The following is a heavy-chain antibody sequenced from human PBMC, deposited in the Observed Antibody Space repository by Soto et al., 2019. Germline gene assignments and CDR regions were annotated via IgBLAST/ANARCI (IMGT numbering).Heavy chain of an antibody. Sequence: ASVKVSWKASGYAFTIYYMHWVRQAPGQGLEWMGIINPSGVSTSYAQKLQGRVTMRRETSTSTVYMELSSLRSEDTAVYYCAREDGGSSSIWFDPWGQGTLVTVS. CDR2: INPSGVST. CDR1: GYAFTIYY. J-gene: IGHJ5*02. CDR3: AREDGGSSSIWFDP. V-gene: IGHV1-46*01. D-gene: IGHD6-6*01.